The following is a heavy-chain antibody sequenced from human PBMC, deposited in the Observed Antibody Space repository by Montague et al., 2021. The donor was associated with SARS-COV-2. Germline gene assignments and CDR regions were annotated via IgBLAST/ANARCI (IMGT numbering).Heavy chain of an antibody. D-gene: IGHD3-10*01. CDR1: GGSISSYY. J-gene: IGHJ4*02. CDR3: ARVKRVYYYGLGVSAHFDY. Sequence: SETLSLTCTVSGGSISSYYWSWIRQPPGKGLEWIGYIYHSGSTNYNPSLKSRVTISVDTSKNQFSLKLSSVTAADTAVYYCARVKRVYYYGLGVSAHFDYWGQGTLVTVSS. CDR2: IYHSGST. V-gene: IGHV4-59*01.